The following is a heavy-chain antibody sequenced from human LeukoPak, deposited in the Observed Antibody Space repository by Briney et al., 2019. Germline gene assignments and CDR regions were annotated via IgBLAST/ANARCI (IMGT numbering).Heavy chain of an antibody. CDR1: GGSISSYY. CDR3: ARASLELRFHFDY. J-gene: IGHJ4*02. Sequence: SETLSLTCTVSGGSISSYYWSWVRQPPGKGLEWIGSIYHSGSTYYNPSLKSRVTISVDTSKNQFSLKLSSVTAADTAVYYCARASLELRFHFDYWGQGTLVTVSS. V-gene: IGHV4-38-2*02. D-gene: IGHD1-7*01. CDR2: IYHSGST.